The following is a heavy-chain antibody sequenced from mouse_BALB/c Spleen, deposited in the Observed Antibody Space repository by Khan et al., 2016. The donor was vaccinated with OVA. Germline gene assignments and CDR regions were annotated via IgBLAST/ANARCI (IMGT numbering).Heavy chain of an antibody. CDR1: GFTFSNYG. CDR3: ARSPGDYASGYVDY. V-gene: IGHV5-9-3*01. D-gene: IGHD2-13*01. Sequence: EVELVESGGGFVKPGGSLKLSCAASGFTFSNYGLSWVRQTPEKRLEWVATISSGGSYTYYPDSVKGRFTISRDNAENTLYLQMSRLRSEDTAMSFCARSPGDYASGYVDYWGQGTALTVSS. J-gene: IGHJ2*01. CDR2: ISSGGSYT.